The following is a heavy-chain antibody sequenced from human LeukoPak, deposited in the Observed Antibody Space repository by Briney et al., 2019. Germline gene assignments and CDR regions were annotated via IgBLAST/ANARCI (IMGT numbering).Heavy chain of an antibody. CDR1: GFTVNGNY. Sequence: GGSLRLSCAASGFTVNGNYMSWVRQAPGQGLGWVSIIYGGGSTYYADSVKGRFTISRDNSKNTLYLQMNSLRADDTAVYYCAKQKYGDLTYFDYWGQGTLVTVSS. J-gene: IGHJ4*02. D-gene: IGHD4-17*01. V-gene: IGHV3-66*04. CDR2: IYGGGST. CDR3: AKQKYGDLTYFDY.